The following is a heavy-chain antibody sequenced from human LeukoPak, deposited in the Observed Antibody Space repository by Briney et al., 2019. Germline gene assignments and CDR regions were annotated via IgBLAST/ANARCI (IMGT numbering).Heavy chain of an antibody. J-gene: IGHJ1*01. D-gene: IGHD6-13*01. Sequence: SETLSLTCGVSGGSITNTNYWTWVRQPPGKGLEWIGEVNLQGSTNYNPSLMGRVAISVDKSENHISLQLTSVTAADTAVYYCARSITSSWYGDFQHWGQGTLVTVSS. CDR3: ARSITSSWYGDFQH. CDR1: GGSITNTNY. CDR2: VNLQGST. V-gene: IGHV4-4*02.